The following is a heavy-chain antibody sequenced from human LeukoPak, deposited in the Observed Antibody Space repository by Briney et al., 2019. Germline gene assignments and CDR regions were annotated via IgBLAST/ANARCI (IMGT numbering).Heavy chain of an antibody. V-gene: IGHV5-51*01. CDR1: GYSFTSYW. D-gene: IGHD5-12*01. Sequence: GESLKISCKGSGYSFTSYWIGWVRQMPGKGLEWMGIIYPGDSDTRYSPSFQGQVTISADKSISTAYLQWSSLKASDTAMYYCARSKYSGYDFSYYYYGMDVWGQGTTVTVSS. CDR3: ARSKYSGYDFSYYYYGMDV. CDR2: IYPGDSDT. J-gene: IGHJ6*02.